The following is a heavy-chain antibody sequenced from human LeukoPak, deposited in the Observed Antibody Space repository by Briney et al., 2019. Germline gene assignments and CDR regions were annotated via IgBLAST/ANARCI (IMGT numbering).Heavy chain of an antibody. D-gene: IGHD4-17*01. V-gene: IGHV4-59*01. CDR3: ARDRQATTAYDAFDI. J-gene: IGHJ3*02. Sequence: SETLSLTCTVSGDSISSYYWIWIRQPTGKGLEWIGYIYYSGSTKYNPSLKSRVTISVDTSKNQFSLKLSSVTAADTAVYYCARDRQATTAYDAFDIWGRGTMVTVSS. CDR1: GDSISSYY. CDR2: IYYSGST.